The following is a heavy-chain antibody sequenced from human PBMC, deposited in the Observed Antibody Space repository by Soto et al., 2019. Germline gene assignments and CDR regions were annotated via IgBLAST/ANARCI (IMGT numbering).Heavy chain of an antibody. CDR2: ILVDGRT. J-gene: IGHJ3*02. Sequence: IVSCEAYGFTFSRFSIKLVLHAPGKGLEWVSTILVDGRTFYVDSVKGRFTISRDSSQNTVYLQMNSLTAGDTALYYCAKATATGGGAFDICGQGTMVNVS. V-gene: IGHV3-23*01. CDR3: AKATATGGGAFDI. CDR1: GFTFSRFS. D-gene: IGHD2-8*02.